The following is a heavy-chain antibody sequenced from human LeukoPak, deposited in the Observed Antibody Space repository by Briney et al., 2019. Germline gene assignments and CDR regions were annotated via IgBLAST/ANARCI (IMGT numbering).Heavy chain of an antibody. CDR1: GFTFSSYE. D-gene: IGHD6-19*01. Sequence: PGGSLRLSCAASGFTFSSYEMNWVRQAPGKGLEWVSYISSSGSTIYYADSVKGRFTISRDNAKNSLYLQMNSLRAEDTAVYYCARDRITLAGVGGSWGQGTLVTVSS. CDR3: ARDRITLAGVGGS. J-gene: IGHJ5*02. CDR2: ISSSGSTI. V-gene: IGHV3-48*03.